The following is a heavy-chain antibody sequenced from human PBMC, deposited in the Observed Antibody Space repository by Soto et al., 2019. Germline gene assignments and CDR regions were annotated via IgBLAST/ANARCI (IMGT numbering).Heavy chain of an antibody. J-gene: IGHJ5*02. CDR3: ARVVPGAEAWFGP. CDR1: GYTFSNYG. Sequence: QVQLVQSGGEVKRPGASVKVSCKTSGYTFSNYGITWVRQPPGQPLKWLGRISLYSDGTNYAQKFKGRFSMTTDTSTTTAYMELRSLRSDDTAVYYCARVVPGAEAWFGPWGQGTLVTASS. V-gene: IGHV1-18*01. CDR2: ISLYSDGT. D-gene: IGHD2-2*01.